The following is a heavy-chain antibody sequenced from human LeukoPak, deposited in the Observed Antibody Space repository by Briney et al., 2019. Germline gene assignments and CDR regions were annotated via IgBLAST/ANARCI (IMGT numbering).Heavy chain of an antibody. J-gene: IGHJ4*02. CDR1: GFTFSSYS. Sequence: GGSLRLSCAASGFTFSSYSMHWVRQAPGKGLDWVTVISYDGSNKYYADSVKGRFTISRDNSKNALNLQMNSLRAEDTAVYYCAGPITSFRVVAATPDYWGQGTLVTVSS. CDR3: AGPITSFRVVAATPDY. V-gene: IGHV3-30*04. D-gene: IGHD2-15*01. CDR2: ISYDGSNK.